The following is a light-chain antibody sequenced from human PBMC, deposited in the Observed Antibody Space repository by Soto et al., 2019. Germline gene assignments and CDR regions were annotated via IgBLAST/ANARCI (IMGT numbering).Light chain of an antibody. CDR3: QQLNSYPFT. CDR1: QGISSY. V-gene: IGKV1-9*01. Sequence: IQLTQSPSSLSASVGDRFTITCRASQGISSYLAWYQQKPGKAPKLLIYAASTLQSGVPSRFSGSGSGTDFTLTISRLQPEDFATYYCQQLNSYPFTFGQGTRLE. CDR2: AAS. J-gene: IGKJ5*01.